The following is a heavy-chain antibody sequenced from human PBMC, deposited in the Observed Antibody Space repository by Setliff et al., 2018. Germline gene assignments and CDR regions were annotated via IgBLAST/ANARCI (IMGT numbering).Heavy chain of an antibody. CDR3: ARGRNIAARLLDT. J-gene: IGHJ5*02. Sequence: PSETLSLTCTAYGGTFSDYYWTWIRQPPGKGLEWIGEINHSGITNYNPSLKSRVTISVDTSKNQFSLTMNSVTAADAAVYCCARGRNIAARLLDTWGQGSRVTVSP. CDR2: INHSGIT. CDR1: GGTFSDYY. V-gene: IGHV4-34*01. D-gene: IGHD6-6*01.